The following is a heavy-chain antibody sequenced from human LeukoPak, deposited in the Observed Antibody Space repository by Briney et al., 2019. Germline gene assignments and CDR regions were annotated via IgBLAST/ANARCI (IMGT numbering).Heavy chain of an antibody. J-gene: IGHJ4*02. CDR1: GFPFSSYA. CDR2: ISGSGGST. V-gene: IGHV3-23*01. D-gene: IGHD3-3*01. Sequence: GSLRLSCAASGFPFSSYAMSWVRQAPGKGLEWVSAISGSGGSTYYADSVKGRFTISRDNSKNTLYLQMNSLRAEDTAVYYCAKDENTIFGVVTAPLDYWGQGTLVTVSS. CDR3: AKDENTIFGVVTAPLDY.